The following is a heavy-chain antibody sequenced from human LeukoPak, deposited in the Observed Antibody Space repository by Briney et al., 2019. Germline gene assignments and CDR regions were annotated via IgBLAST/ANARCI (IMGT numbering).Heavy chain of an antibody. CDR1: GFTFSSYS. CDR2: ISSSSSYI. D-gene: IGHD3-10*01. V-gene: IGHV3-21*01. Sequence: GGSLRLSCAASGFTFSSYSMNWVRQAPGKGLEWVSSISSSSSYIYYADSVKGRFTISRDNAKNSLYLQMNSLRAEDTAVYYCARGRRDYYGSGSYYTPHGAFDIWGQGTMVTVSS. CDR3: ARGRRDYYGSGSYYTPHGAFDI. J-gene: IGHJ3*02.